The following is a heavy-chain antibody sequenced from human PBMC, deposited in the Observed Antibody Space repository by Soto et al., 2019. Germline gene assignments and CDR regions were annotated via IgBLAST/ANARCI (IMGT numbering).Heavy chain of an antibody. D-gene: IGHD1-1*01. CDR1: GFTFSAYW. CDR3: ARTGDGHHDFLDY. Sequence: EVHLEESGGGLVQPGGSLRLSCAASGFTFSAYWMNWVRQAPGKGLEWVANINEDGSEYNDVASVKGRFTISRDNAKNSLLLQMNALRVEDTAVYYCARTGDGHHDFLDYWGQGILVSVSS. CDR2: INEDGSEY. J-gene: IGHJ4*02. V-gene: IGHV3-7*01.